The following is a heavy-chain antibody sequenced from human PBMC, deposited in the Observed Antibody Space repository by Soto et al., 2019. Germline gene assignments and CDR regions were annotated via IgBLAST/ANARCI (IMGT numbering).Heavy chain of an antibody. J-gene: IGHJ4*02. CDR2: IYPGDSDT. CDR3: ARSDYGGNLYYFDY. CDR1: GYSFTSYW. Sequence: GRALKISFNGSGYSFTSYWLAWVRQLPGKGLEWMGIIYPGDSDTRYSPSFQGQVTISADKSISTAYLQWSSMKASDTAMSYCARSDYGGNLYYFDYWGQGTLVTVS. V-gene: IGHV5-51*01. D-gene: IGHD4-17*01.